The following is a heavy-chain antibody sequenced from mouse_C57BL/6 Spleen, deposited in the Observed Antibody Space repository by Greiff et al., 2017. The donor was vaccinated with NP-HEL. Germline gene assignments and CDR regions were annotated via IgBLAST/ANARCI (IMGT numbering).Heavy chain of an antibody. CDR3: AGAYDYDGRIG. Sequence: QVQLQQPGAELVKPGASVKLSCKASGYTFTSYWMHWVKQRPGRGLEWIGRIDPNSGGTKYNEKFKSKATLTVDKPSSTAYMQLSSLTSGESAVEYCAGAYDYDGRIGWGQGTLVTVSA. CDR1: GYTFTSYW. V-gene: IGHV1-72*01. CDR2: IDPNSGGT. D-gene: IGHD2-4*01. J-gene: IGHJ3*01.